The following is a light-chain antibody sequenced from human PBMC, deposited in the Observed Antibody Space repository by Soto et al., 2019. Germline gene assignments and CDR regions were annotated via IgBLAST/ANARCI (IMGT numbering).Light chain of an antibody. V-gene: IGLV2-23*01. CDR2: EGS. Sequence: QSALTQPASLSGSPGQSITISCTGTSSDIGAYDYVSWFQQHPGKAPKLMIYEGSKRPSGVSNRFSGSKSGNTASLTISGLQAEDEGDYYCCSYASSTNVVFGGGTKVTVL. CDR1: SSDIGAYDY. CDR3: CSYASSTNVV. J-gene: IGLJ2*01.